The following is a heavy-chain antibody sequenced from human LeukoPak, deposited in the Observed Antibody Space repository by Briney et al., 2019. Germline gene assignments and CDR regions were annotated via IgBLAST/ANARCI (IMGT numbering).Heavy chain of an antibody. Sequence: SQTLSLTCTVSGGSISSGGYYWSWIRQHPGKGLEWIGYIYYSGSTYYNPSLKSRVTISVDTSKNQFSLKLSSVTAADTAVYYCAREGPYCSGGSCYIDYWGQGTLVTVS. D-gene: IGHD2-15*01. J-gene: IGHJ4*02. V-gene: IGHV4-31*03. CDR1: GGSISSGGYY. CDR3: AREGPYCSGGSCYIDY. CDR2: IYYSGST.